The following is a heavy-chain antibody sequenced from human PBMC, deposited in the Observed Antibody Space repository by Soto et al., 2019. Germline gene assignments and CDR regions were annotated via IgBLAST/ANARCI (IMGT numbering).Heavy chain of an antibody. J-gene: IGHJ6*02. CDR1: GFTFSSYG. Sequence: GGSLRLSCAASGFTFSSYGMHWVRQAPGKGLEWVAVISYDGSNKYYADSVKGRFTISRDNSKNTLYLQMNSLRAEDTAVYYCAKDLKGFGESASRRASSHPKYYYYGMDVWGQGTTVTVSS. CDR2: ISYDGSNK. CDR3: AKDLKGFGESASRRASSHPKYYYYGMDV. V-gene: IGHV3-30*18. D-gene: IGHD3-10*01.